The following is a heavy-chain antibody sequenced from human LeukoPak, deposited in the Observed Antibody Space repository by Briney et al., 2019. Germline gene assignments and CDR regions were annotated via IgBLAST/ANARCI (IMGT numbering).Heavy chain of an antibody. D-gene: IGHD2-15*01. Sequence: ASVKVSCKASGYTFTSYDINWVRQATGQGLEWMGWMNPNSGNTGYAQKFQGRVTITRNTSISTAYMELSSLRSEDTAVYYCATSKVVVVVTYDYYFDYWGQGTLVTVSS. CDR2: MNPNSGNT. V-gene: IGHV1-8*03. J-gene: IGHJ4*02. CDR1: GYTFTSYD. CDR3: ATSKVVVVVTYDYYFDY.